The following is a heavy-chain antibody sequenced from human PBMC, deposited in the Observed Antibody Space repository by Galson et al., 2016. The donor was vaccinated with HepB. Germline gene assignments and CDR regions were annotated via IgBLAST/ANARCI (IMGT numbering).Heavy chain of an antibody. CDR1: GYTFTSYY. Sequence: SVKVSCKASGYTFTSYYMHWVRQAPGQGVEWMGLIYPNDGSTTYAQQFQDRVTMTRDTSTSTVYMELSSLRSEDTAVYYCARHQWQPAFYFNAMDVWGQGTTVTFSS. CDR2: IYPNDGST. D-gene: IGHD6-19*01. J-gene: IGHJ6*02. V-gene: IGHV1-46*01. CDR3: ARHQWQPAFYFNAMDV.